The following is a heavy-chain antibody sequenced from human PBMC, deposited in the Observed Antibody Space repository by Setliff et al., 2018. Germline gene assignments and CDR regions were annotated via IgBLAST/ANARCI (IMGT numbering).Heavy chain of an antibody. J-gene: IGHJ4*02. CDR2: IYSGDRNT. CDR1: GFTFSTYA. CDR3: AKPQVELRWGFES. Sequence: GGSLRLPCAASGFTFSTYAMSWVRQAPGKGLEWVSTIYSGDRNTFYTDSVKGRFTIFRDGSKNTLYLQMTSLRAEDTAVYYCAKPQVELRWGFESWGQGTPVTVSS. V-gene: IGHV3-23*03. D-gene: IGHD1-7*01.